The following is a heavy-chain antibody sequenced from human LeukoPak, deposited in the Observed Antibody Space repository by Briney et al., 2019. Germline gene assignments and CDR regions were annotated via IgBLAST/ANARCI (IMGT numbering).Heavy chain of an antibody. Sequence: ASVKVSCKASGYTFTGHYMHRVRQAPGPGLEWMGWINPNSGGTNYAQKFQGRVTMTRDTSISTAYMELSRLRSDDTAVYYCARANGSGSYYNRPVWFDPWGQGTLVTVSS. CDR1: GYTFTGHY. CDR3: ARANGSGSYYNRPVWFDP. D-gene: IGHD3-10*01. V-gene: IGHV1-2*02. J-gene: IGHJ5*02. CDR2: INPNSGGT.